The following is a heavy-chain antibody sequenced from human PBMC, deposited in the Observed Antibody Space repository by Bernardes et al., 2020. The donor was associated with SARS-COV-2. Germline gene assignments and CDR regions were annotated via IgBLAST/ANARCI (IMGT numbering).Heavy chain of an antibody. J-gene: IGHJ5*02. CDR1: GFSLSPSGVG. V-gene: IGHV2-5*02. CDR2: IYWDDDK. D-gene: IGHD2-2*01. CDR3: AHRQASWTAGYWFDP. Sequence: SGTTLWKPTQTLTLTCPFSGFSLSPSGVGVGWIRQPPGKALEWLALIYWDDDKRYSPSLKSRLTITKDTSKNQVVLTMTNMDPVDTATYYCAHRQASWTAGYWFDPWGQGTLVTVSS.